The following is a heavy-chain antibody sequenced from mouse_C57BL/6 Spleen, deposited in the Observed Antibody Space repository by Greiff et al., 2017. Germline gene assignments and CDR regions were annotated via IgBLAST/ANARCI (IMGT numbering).Heavy chain of an antibody. CDR1: GYSFTDYN. Sequence: EVKLVESGPELVKPGASVKISCKASGYSFTDYNMNWVKQSNGKSLEWIGVINPNYGTTSYNQKFKGKATLTVDQSSSTAYMQLNSLTSEDSAVYYCAGYGSSNYYAMDYWGQGTSVTVSS. J-gene: IGHJ4*01. CDR2: INPNYGTT. CDR3: AGYGSSNYYAMDY. D-gene: IGHD1-1*01. V-gene: IGHV1-39*01.